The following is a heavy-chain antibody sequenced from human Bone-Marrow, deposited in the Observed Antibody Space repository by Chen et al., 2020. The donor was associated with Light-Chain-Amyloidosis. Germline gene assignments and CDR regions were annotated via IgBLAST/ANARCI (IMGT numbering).Heavy chain of an antibody. V-gene: IGHV5-51*01. J-gene: IGHJ4*02. CDR1: GYTFPNYW. Sequence: EVQLEQSGPEVKKPGESLKISCNGSGYTFPNYWIGWVRQMPGKGLEWMGVIYPDDSDARYSPSFEGQVTISADKSITTAYLQWRGLKASDTAMYYCARRRDGYNFDYWGQGTLVTVSS. CDR3: ARRRDGYNFDY. D-gene: IGHD5-12*01. CDR2: IYPDDSDA.